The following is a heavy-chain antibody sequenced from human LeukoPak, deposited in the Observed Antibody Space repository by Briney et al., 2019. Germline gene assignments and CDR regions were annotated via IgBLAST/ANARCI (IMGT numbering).Heavy chain of an antibody. CDR3: ARAMAYCGDDCYERGYYFDY. J-gene: IGHJ4*02. CDR2: LGGNNIHT. D-gene: IGHD2-21*02. Sequence: PGASLRLSCAASGSTFSDYAMNWVRQAPRKGPEWLSSLGGNNIHTKSADFVKGRFTISRDNSKNMLYLQMNSLRAEDTAVYYCARAMAYCGDDCYERGYYFDYWGQGTQVTVSS. CDR1: GSTFSDYA. V-gene: IGHV3-23*01.